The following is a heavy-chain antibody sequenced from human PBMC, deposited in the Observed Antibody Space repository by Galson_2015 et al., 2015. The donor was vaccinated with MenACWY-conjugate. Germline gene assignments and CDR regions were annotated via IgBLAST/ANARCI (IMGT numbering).Heavy chain of an antibody. Sequence: QSGAEVKKPGESLKISYKGSGYSFTNYWIGWVRQMPGKGLEWMGLFNPANSETRYSPSFQGQVTISADESISTAYLQWTSLKASDTAMYYCARHPPGGRGLDVWGRGTTVTVSS. CDR3: ARHPPGGRGLDV. CDR1: GYSFTNYW. D-gene: IGHD1-26*01. V-gene: IGHV5-51*01. CDR2: FNPANSET. J-gene: IGHJ6*02.